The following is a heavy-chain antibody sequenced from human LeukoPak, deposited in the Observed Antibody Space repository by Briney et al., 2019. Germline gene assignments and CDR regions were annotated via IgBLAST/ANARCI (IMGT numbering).Heavy chain of an antibody. CDR1: GFTFSSYA. J-gene: IGHJ4*02. Sequence: PEGSLRLSCAASGFTFSSYAMSWVRQAPGKGLEWVSAISGSGGSTYYADSVKGRFTISRDNSKNTLYLQMNSLRAEDTAVYYCAKDGGYYYGSGSYFYWGQGTLVTVSS. CDR3: AKDGGYYYGSGSYFY. CDR2: ISGSGGST. D-gene: IGHD3-10*01. V-gene: IGHV3-23*01.